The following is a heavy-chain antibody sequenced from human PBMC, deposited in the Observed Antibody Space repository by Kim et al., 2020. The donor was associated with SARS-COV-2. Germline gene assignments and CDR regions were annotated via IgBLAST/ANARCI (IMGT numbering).Heavy chain of an antibody. V-gene: IGHV4-39*07. J-gene: IGHJ3*02. D-gene: IGHD3-22*01. CDR2: IYYSGST. Sequence: SETLSLTCTVSGGSISSSSYYWGWIRQPPGKGLEWIGSIYYSGSTYYNPSLKSRVTISVDTSKNQFSLKLSSVTAADTAVYYCARVPSITMIVVVTHGVAFDIWGQGTMVTVSS. CDR1: GGSISSSSYY. CDR3: ARVPSITMIVVVTHGVAFDI.